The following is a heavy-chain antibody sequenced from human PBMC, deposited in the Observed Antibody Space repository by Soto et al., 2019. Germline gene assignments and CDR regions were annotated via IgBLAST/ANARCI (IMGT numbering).Heavy chain of an antibody. CDR2: IIPIFGTA. J-gene: IGHJ4*02. CDR3: ARASKCSGGSCYAVRYGSFDY. D-gene: IGHD2-15*01. CDR1: GGTFSSYA. V-gene: IGHV1-69*13. Sequence: SVKVSCKASGGTFSSYAISWVRQALGQGLEWMGGIIPIFGTANYAQKFQGRVTITADESTSTAYMELRSLRSEDTAVYYCARASKCSGGSCYAVRYGSFDYWGQGPLVTVSS.